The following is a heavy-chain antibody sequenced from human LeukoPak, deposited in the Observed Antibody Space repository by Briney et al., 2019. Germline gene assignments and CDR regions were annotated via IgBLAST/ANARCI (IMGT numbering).Heavy chain of an antibody. J-gene: IGHJ4*02. CDR3: AKDKRVIWSGYDFDY. Sequence: PGGSLRLSCAASGFTFSGCGMHWVRQAPGKGLEWVAFIWYDGRDKYYADSVKGRFTISRDNSKNTLYLQMNSLRAEDTAVYYCAKDKRVIWSGYDFDYWGQGTLVTVSS. CDR2: IWYDGRDK. V-gene: IGHV3-30*02. CDR1: GFTFSGCG. D-gene: IGHD5-12*01.